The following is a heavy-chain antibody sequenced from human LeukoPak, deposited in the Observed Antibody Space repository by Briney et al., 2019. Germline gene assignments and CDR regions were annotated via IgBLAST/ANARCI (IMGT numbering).Heavy chain of an antibody. CDR1: GYTFTGYY. CDR3: ARGVPLGGRQWETDY. D-gene: IGHD2-15*01. CDR2: INPNSGGT. J-gene: IGHJ4*02. Sequence: ASVKVSCKASGYTFTGYYMHWVRQAPGQGLEWMGWINPNSGGTNYAQKFQGWVTMTRDTSISTAYMELSRLRSDDTAVYYCARGVPLGGRQWETDYWGQGTLVTVSS. V-gene: IGHV1-2*04.